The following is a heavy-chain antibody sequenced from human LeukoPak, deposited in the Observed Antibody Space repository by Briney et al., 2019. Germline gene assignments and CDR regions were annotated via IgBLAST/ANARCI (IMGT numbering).Heavy chain of an antibody. V-gene: IGHV3-30-3*01. D-gene: IGHD2-15*01. J-gene: IGHJ5*02. CDR3: ARAGYCSGGSCYSPYNWFDP. CDR1: GFTFSRYA. CDR2: ISYDGSNK. Sequence: GRSLRLSCAASGFTFSRYAMHWVRQAPGKGLEWVAVISYDGSNKYYVGSVKGRFTISRDNSKNTLYLQMNSLRTEDTAVYYCARAGYCSGGSCYSPYNWFDPWGQGTLVTVSS.